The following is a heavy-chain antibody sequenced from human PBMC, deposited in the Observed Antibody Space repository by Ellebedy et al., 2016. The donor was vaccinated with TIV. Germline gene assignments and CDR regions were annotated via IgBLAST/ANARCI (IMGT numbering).Heavy chain of an antibody. V-gene: IGHV3-30-3*01. CDR1: GFTFSSYA. CDR2: ISYDGSNK. Sequence: GGSLRLSXAASGFTFSSYAMHLVRQAPGKGLEWVAVISYDGSNKYYADSVKGRFTISRDNSKNTLYLQMNSLRAEDTAVYYCANLDYWGQGTLVTVSS. J-gene: IGHJ4*02. CDR3: ANLDY.